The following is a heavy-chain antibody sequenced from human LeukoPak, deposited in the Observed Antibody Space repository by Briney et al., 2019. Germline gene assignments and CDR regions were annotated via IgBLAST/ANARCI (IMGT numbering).Heavy chain of an antibody. CDR3: ARDTSHRIYFDY. CDR2: IYYSGST. CDR1: GGSIRSGDYY. V-gene: IGHV4-30-4*08. D-gene: IGHD2-2*01. J-gene: IGHJ4*02. Sequence: SQTLSLTCTVSGGSIRSGDYYWSWIRQPPGKGLEWIGYIYYSGSTYYNPSLKSRVTISVDTSKNQFSLKLTSVTAADTAVYYCARDTSHRIYFDYWGQGTLVTVSS.